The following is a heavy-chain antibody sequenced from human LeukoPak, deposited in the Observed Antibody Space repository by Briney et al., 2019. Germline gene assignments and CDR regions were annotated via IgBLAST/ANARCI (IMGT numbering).Heavy chain of an antibody. Sequence: SETLSLTCAVYGGSFSGYCWSWIRQPPGKGLEWIGEINHSGSTNYNPSLKSRVTISVDTSKNQFSLKLSSVTAADTAVYYCARTIVFSRVVAVEYWFDPWGQGTLVTVPS. V-gene: IGHV4-34*01. CDR3: ARTIVFSRVVAVEYWFDP. CDR2: INHSGST. D-gene: IGHD2-15*01. J-gene: IGHJ5*02. CDR1: GGSFSGYC.